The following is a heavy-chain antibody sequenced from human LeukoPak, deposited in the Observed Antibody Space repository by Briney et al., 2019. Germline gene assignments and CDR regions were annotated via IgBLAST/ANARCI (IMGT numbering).Heavy chain of an antibody. Sequence: GGSLRLSCAASGFPFSSYSMTWVRQAPGKGLEWVANIKPDGTTKFYVDSVKGRFTISRDNALNSLYLQMNSLRADDTAVYYCARQTYYDYVWGSFLETPYFDYWGQGTLVTVSS. CDR1: GFPFSSYS. J-gene: IGHJ4*02. V-gene: IGHV3-7*03. D-gene: IGHD3-16*01. CDR3: ARQTYYDYVWGSFLETPYFDY. CDR2: IKPDGTTK.